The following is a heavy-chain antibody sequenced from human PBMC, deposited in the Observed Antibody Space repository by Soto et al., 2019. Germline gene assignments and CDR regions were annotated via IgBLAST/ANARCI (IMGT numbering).Heavy chain of an antibody. CDR3: ARALGYTYGHLPIDY. Sequence: QEQLQQWGAGLLKPSETLSLTCAVYVGSFSGYYWTWIRQPPGKGLEWIGEINHRGSTNYNPSLNSRVTISVDTSKNQFSLNLNSVTAADTAVYYCARALGYTYGHLPIDYWGQGILVTVSS. D-gene: IGHD5-18*01. J-gene: IGHJ4*02. V-gene: IGHV4-34*01. CDR1: VGSFSGYY. CDR2: INHRGST.